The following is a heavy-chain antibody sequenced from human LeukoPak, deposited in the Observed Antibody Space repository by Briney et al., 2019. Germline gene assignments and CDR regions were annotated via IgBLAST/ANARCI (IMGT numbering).Heavy chain of an antibody. D-gene: IGHD3-22*01. V-gene: IGHV3-23*01. Sequence: GGSLTLSCAASGCTFRNYAMSWVRQAPGKGLEWVSAISGSGGSTYYAHSVNGRLTLPRDNTKNTLYLQMNSLRAEDTAVYYCAKVDGDYDSSGFNFDYWGQGTLVTVSS. CDR1: GCTFRNYA. CDR3: AKVDGDYDSSGFNFDY. J-gene: IGHJ4*02. CDR2: ISGSGGST.